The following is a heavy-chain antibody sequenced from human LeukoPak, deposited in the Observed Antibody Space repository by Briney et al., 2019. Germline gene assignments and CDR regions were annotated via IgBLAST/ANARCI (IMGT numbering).Heavy chain of an antibody. CDR3: ARNLEED. J-gene: IGHJ4*02. CDR2: ISAIGRTT. V-gene: IGHV3-48*04. CDR1: GLTLSNYG. Sequence: GGSLRLSCLASGLTLSNYGTNWVRQAPGKGRDWISYISAIGRTTYYAHPVKGRLSMSRDNAHCSLFPEMNILRVDDTALDYCARNLEEDGGEGTLVTVSS.